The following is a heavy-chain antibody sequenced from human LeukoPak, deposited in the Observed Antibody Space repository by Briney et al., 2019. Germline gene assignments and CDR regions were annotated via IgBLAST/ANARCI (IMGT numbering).Heavy chain of an antibody. Sequence: GESLKISCKGSGYSFTSYWIGWVRQMPGKGLEWMGIIYPGDSDTRYSPSFQGQVTISADKSISTAYLQWSSLKASDTAMYYCARATYYYGSGSYYEAYYYGMDVWGQGTTVTVSS. J-gene: IGHJ6*02. CDR2: IYPGDSDT. V-gene: IGHV5-51*01. CDR3: ARATYYYGSGSYYEAYYYGMDV. CDR1: GYSFTSYW. D-gene: IGHD3-10*01.